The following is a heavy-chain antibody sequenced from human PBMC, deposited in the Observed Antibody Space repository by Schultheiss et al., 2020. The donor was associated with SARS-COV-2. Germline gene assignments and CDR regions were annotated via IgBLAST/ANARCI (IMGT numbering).Heavy chain of an antibody. CDR1: GFTFSSYA. CDR3: ARRTVALGMDV. J-gene: IGHJ6*02. CDR2: IGSNGGST. Sequence: SCAASGFTFSSYAMHWVRQAPGKGLEYVSGIGSNGGSTYYADSVKGRFTISRDNSKNTLYLQMTSLRAEDTALYYCARRTVALGMDVWGQGTTVTVSS. V-gene: IGHV3-64*04. D-gene: IGHD4-23*01.